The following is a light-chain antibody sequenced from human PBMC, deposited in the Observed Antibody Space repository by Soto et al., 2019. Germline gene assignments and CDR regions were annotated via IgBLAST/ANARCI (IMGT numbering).Light chain of an antibody. CDR1: SSDVGGYNY. CDR3: SSYTSSSVV. Sequence: QSVLTQPASVSGSPGQSITISCTGTSSDVGGYNYVSWYQQHPGKAPKLMIYEVSNRPSGVSNRFSGSKSGNMASLTISGLQAEDEADYYCSSYTSSSVVFGGGTKLTVL. CDR2: EVS. J-gene: IGLJ2*01. V-gene: IGLV2-14*01.